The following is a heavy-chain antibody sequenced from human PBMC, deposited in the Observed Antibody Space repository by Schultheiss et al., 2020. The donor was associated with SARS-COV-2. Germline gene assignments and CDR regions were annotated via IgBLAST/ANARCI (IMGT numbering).Heavy chain of an antibody. D-gene: IGHD3-3*01. CDR1: GYTFTSYD. CDR2: MNPNSGNT. V-gene: IGHV1-8*01. J-gene: IGHJ6*02. CDR3: ARYNGFWSGYPPRTLWGMDV. Sequence: ASVKVSCKASGYTFTSYDINWVRQATGQGLECMGWMNPNSGNTGYAQKFQGRVTMTRNTSISTAYMELSSLRSEDTAVYYCARYNGFWSGYPPRTLWGMDVWGQGTTVTVSS.